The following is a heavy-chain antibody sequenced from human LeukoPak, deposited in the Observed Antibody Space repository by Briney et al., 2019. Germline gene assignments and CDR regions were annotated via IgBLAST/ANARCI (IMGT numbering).Heavy chain of an antibody. CDR3: ARKGGSGSYYKNNWFDP. CDR2: IYYSGNT. J-gene: IGHJ5*02. V-gene: IGHV4-59*08. CDR1: GGSISSYY. Sequence: SETLSLTCTVSGGSISSYYWSWIRQPPGKGLEWIGYIYYSGNTNYNPSLQSRVTISVDTSKNQFSLKLSSVTAADTAVYYCARKGGSGSYYKNNWFDPWGQGTLVTVSS. D-gene: IGHD3-10*01.